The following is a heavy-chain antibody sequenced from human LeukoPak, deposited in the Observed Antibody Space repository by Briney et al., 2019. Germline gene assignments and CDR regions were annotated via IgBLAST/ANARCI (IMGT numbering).Heavy chain of an antibody. J-gene: IGHJ4*02. CDR2: IHYRGST. Sequence: SETLSLTCTVSGGSISSYYWSWIRQPPGKGLEWVGYIHYRGSTNYNPSLKSRVTISVDTSKNQFSLKLSSLTAADTAVYYCARSVLGYSYGLHIDYWGQGTLVTVSS. V-gene: IGHV4-59*01. CDR3: ARSVLGYSYGLHIDY. D-gene: IGHD5-18*01. CDR1: GGSISSYY.